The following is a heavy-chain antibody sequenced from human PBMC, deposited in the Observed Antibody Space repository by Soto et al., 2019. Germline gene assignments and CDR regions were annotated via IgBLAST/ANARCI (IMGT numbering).Heavy chain of an antibody. CDR1: GFTFINYA. CDR3: ARGILVKPPGTRTFDI. V-gene: IGHV3-23*01. J-gene: IGHJ3*02. Sequence: EVQLLESGGGLVQPGGSLRLSCAASGFTFINYAMSWVRQAPGKGLEWVSTIGGGDGSTYYAVSVKGRFTISRDNSNSALYLQMNSLRVGDTAIYYCARGILVKPPGTRTFDIWGQGTMVIVSS. CDR2: IGGGDGST. D-gene: IGHD6-13*01.